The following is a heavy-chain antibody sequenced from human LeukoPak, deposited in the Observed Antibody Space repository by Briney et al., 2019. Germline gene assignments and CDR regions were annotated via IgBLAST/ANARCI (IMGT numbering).Heavy chain of an antibody. V-gene: IGHV3-7*01. J-gene: IGHJ4*02. Sequence: GGSLRLSCAASGFTFSSYWMSWVRQAPGKGLEWVANIKQDGSEKYYVDSVKGRFTISRDNARNSLYLQMNSLRAEDTAVYYCARAHQPSTAISCYDYWGQGTLVTVSS. D-gene: IGHD6-13*01. CDR1: GFTFSSYW. CDR3: ARAHQPSTAISCYDY. CDR2: IKQDGSEK.